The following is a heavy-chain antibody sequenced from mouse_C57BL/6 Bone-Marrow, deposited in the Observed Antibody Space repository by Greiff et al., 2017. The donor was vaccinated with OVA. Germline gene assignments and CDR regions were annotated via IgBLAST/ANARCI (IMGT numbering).Heavy chain of an antibody. CDR3: ARSSIYGYVDV. CDR1: GYTFTNYW. Sequence: QVQLQQSGAELVRPGTSVKMSCKASGYTFTNYWIGWAKQRPGHGLEWIGDIYPGGGYTNYNEKFKGKATLTADKSSSTAYMQFSSLTSEDSAIYSCARSSIYGYVDVWGTGTTVTVSS. J-gene: IGHJ1*03. D-gene: IGHD2-10*02. CDR2: IYPGGGYT. V-gene: IGHV1-63*01.